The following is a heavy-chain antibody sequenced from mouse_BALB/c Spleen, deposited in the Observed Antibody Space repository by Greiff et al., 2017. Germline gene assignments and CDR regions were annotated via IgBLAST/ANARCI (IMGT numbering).Heavy chain of an antibody. Sequence: QVQLQQPGAELVRPGASVKLSCKASGYTFTSYWINWVKQRPGQGLEWIGNIYPSDSYTNYNQKFKDKATLTIDKSSSTAYMQLSSPTSEDSAVYYCTRHYYYGSSYGYFDVWGAGTTVTVSS. CDR2: IYPSDSYT. CDR1: GYTFTSYW. CDR3: TRHYYYGSSYGYFDV. V-gene: IGHV1-69*02. J-gene: IGHJ1*01. D-gene: IGHD1-1*01.